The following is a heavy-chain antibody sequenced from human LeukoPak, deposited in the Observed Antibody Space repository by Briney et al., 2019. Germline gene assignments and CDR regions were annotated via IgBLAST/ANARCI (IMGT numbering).Heavy chain of an antibody. V-gene: IGHV3-30*02. Sequence: PGGSLRLSCAASGFIFSSYGMHWVRQAPGKGLEWVAFIRYDGSKKYYADSVKGRFTISRDNARNSLFLQMNSLRVEDTAVYYCASQSYARFDPWGQGTLVTVSS. J-gene: IGHJ5*02. CDR2: IRYDGSKK. CDR3: ASQSYARFDP. CDR1: GFIFSSYG. D-gene: IGHD3-16*01.